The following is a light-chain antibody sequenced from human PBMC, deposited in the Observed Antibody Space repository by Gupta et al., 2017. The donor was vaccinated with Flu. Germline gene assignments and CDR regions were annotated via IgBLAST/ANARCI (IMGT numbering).Light chain of an antibody. V-gene: IGLV2-23*01. CDR1: SSDVGSYNL. CDR3: CSYAGSSTYV. CDR2: EGS. Sequence: QSALTQPASVSGSPGQSITISCTGTSSDVGSYNLVSWYQQHPGKAPKLMIYEGSKRPSGDSTRFSGSKSGNTASLTISGLQAEDEADYYCCSYAGSSTYVFGTGTKVTVL. J-gene: IGLJ1*01.